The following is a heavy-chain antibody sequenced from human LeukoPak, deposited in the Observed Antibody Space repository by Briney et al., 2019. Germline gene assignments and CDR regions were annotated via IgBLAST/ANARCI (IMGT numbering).Heavy chain of an antibody. CDR2: IHYDESNE. CDR1: GFSFSYG. D-gene: IGHD6-6*01. V-gene: IGHV3-30*02. CDR3: AKAESSSAGYYYYRDL. Sequence: GGSLRLSCVASGFSFSYGMHWVRQAPGKGLEWLTFIHYDESNEYYADSVKGRFTISRGNSRNTLYLQMNSLRAEDTAVDFCAKAESSSAGYYYYRDLWGKGTTVTVSS. J-gene: IGHJ6*03.